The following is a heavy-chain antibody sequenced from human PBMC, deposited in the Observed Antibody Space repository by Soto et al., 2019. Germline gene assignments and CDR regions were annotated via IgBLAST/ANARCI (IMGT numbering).Heavy chain of an antibody. CDR1: GGSFSGYY. CDR3: ARGPSRKVRFQHPYGMDV. D-gene: IGHD3-3*01. Sequence: SETLSLTCAVYGGSFSGYYWSWIRQPPGKGLEWIGEINHSGSTNYNPSLKSRVTISVDTSKNQFSLKLSSVTAADTAVYYCARGPSRKVRFQHPYGMDVWGQGTTVT. V-gene: IGHV4-34*01. CDR2: INHSGST. J-gene: IGHJ6*02.